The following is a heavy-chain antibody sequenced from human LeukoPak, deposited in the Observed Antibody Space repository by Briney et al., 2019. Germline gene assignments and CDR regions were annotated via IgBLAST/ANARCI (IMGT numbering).Heavy chain of an antibody. D-gene: IGHD6-13*01. V-gene: IGHV1-2*02. CDR1: GYTFTSYG. J-gene: IGHJ4*02. CDR3: ASFMGAAGHYFDY. Sequence: ASVRVSCKASGYTFTSYGISWVRQAPGQGLEWMGWINPNSGGTNYAQKFQGRVTMTRDTSISTAYMELSRLRSDDTAVYYCASFMGAAGHYFDYWGQGTLVTVSS. CDR2: INPNSGGT.